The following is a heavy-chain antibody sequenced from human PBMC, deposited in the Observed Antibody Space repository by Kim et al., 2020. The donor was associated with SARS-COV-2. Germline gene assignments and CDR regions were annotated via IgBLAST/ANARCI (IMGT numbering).Heavy chain of an antibody. Sequence: ADSVKGRFTVSRDNSKNMLYLEMTSLRAEDTALYYCVKRGYTSTSSFDYWGQGTLVTVFS. D-gene: IGHD5-12*01. CDR3: VKRGYTSTSSFDY. V-gene: IGHV3-74*01. J-gene: IGHJ4*02.